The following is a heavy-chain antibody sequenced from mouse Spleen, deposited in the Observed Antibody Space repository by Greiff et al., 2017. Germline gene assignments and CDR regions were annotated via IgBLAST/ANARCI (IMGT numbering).Heavy chain of an antibody. J-gene: IGHJ2*01. CDR2: ISSGSSTI. V-gene: IGHV5-17*01. CDR1: GFTFSDYG. CDR3: ARNYGNPFDY. Sequence: DVHLVESGGGLVKPGGSLKLSCAASGFTFSDYGMHWVRQAPEKGLEWVAYISSGSSTIYYADTVKGRFTISRDNAKNTLFLQMTSLRSEDTAMYYCARNYGNPFDYWGQGTTLTVSS. D-gene: IGHD2-1*01.